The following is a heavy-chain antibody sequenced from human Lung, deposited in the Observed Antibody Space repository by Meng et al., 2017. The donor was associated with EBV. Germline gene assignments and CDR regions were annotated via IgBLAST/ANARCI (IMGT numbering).Heavy chain of an antibody. D-gene: IGHD1-14*01. CDR2: INEDGTIT. CDR3: SRDLAGSDDY. J-gene: IGHJ4*02. Sequence: VRMVGPGGALFQRGGSLRLSCAASEFTLRRYWMHWVRQGPGKEPLWVSRINEDGTITNYADSVKGRFTISRDNAKNTLYLQMNNLRAEDTAVYYCSRDLAGSDDYWGRGTLVTVSS. CDR1: EFTLRRYW. V-gene: IGHV3-74*01.